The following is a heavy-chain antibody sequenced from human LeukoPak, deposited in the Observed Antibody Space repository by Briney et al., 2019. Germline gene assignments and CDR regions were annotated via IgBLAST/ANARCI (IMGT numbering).Heavy chain of an antibody. V-gene: IGHV4-59*01. CDR1: GGSISSYH. Sequence: NTSETLSLTCTVSGGSISSYHWSWIRQPPGKGLECIGFIYYSGSTNYNPSLKSRVTISVDTSKNQFSLKLSPVTAADTAVYYCARARNYYDSSDYYYEGDAFDIWGQGTMVTVSS. J-gene: IGHJ3*02. D-gene: IGHD3-22*01. CDR3: ARARNYYDSSDYYYEGDAFDI. CDR2: IYYSGST.